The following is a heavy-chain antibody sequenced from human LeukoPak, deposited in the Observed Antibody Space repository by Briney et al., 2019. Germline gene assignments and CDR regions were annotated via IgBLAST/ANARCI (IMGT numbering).Heavy chain of an antibody. D-gene: IGHD1-26*01. CDR3: AKDPPQRRGATFKY. V-gene: IGHV3-48*01. CDR1: GFTFSSYS. CDR2: ISSSSTTI. J-gene: IGHJ4*02. Sequence: GGSLRLSCAASGFTFSSYSMNWVRQAPGKGLEWISYISSSSTTIYYADSVKGRFTISRDNSKNTLYLQMNSLRAEDTAVYYCAKDPPQRRGATFKYWGQGTLVTVSS.